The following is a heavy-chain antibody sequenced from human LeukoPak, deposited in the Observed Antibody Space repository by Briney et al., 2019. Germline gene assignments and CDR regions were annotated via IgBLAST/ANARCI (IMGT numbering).Heavy chain of an antibody. CDR2: MKGDGSHI. D-gene: IGHD1-1*01. V-gene: IGHV3-7*01. CDR3: VRLYRTFDY. J-gene: IGHJ4*02. Sequence: GGSLRLSCAASGFTFGNFWMSWVRQAPGRGLQWVASMKGDGSHIYYVDSVKGRFTISRDNARNSLYLQMNSLRAEDTAVYYCVRLYRTFDYWGQGTLVTVSS. CDR1: GFTFGNFW.